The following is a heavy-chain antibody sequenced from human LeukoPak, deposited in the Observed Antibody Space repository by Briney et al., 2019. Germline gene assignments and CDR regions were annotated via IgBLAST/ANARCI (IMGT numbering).Heavy chain of an antibody. CDR1: GGSFSGYY. D-gene: IGHD3-3*01. CDR2: INHSGST. J-gene: IGHJ3*02. Sequence: SETLSLTCAVYGGSFSGYYWSWIRQPPGKGLEWIGEINHSGSTNYNPSLKSRVTISVDTSKNQFSLKLSSVTAADTAVYYCARGGENYDFWSGYDDAFDIRGQGTMVTVSS. V-gene: IGHV4-34*01. CDR3: ARGGENYDFWSGYDDAFDI.